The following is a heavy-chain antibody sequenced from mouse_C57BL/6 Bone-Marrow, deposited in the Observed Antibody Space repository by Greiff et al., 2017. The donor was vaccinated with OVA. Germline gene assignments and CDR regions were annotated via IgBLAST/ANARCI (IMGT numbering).Heavy chain of an antibody. J-gene: IGHJ4*01. CDR1: GFSFNTYA. CDR3: VRQSYDGFYAMDY. Sequence: GGGLVQPKGSLKLSCAASGFSFNTYAMNWVRQAPGKGLEWVARIRSTSNNYATYYADSVKDRFTISRDDSESMLYLKMNNLKTEDTAMYYCVRQSYDGFYAMDYWGQGTSVTFSS. V-gene: IGHV10-1*01. CDR2: IRSTSNNYAT. D-gene: IGHD2-3*01.